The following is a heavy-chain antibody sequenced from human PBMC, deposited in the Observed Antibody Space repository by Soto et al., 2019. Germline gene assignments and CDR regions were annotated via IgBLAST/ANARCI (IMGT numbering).Heavy chain of an antibody. CDR3: ATREQWLRGFDY. D-gene: IGHD6-19*01. CDR1: GGSFSGYY. Sequence: QVQLQQWGAGLLKPSETLSLTCAVYGGSFSGYYWSWIRQPPGKGLEWIGEINHSGSTNYNPSLKSRVTISVDTSKNQFSPKLSSVTAADTAVYYCATREQWLRGFDYWGQGTLVTVSS. CDR2: INHSGST. J-gene: IGHJ4*02. V-gene: IGHV4-34*01.